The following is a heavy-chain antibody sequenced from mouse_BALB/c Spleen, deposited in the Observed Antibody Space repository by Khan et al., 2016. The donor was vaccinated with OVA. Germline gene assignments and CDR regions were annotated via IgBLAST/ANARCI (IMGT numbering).Heavy chain of an antibody. CDR3: ARPPYFSYVMVY. CDR1: GYTFTNYG. V-gene: IGHV9-3-1*01. CDR2: INTYTGEP. D-gene: IGHD2-10*01. Sequence: QIQLVHSGPELKKPGETVKISCKASGYTFTNYGMNWVKQAPGKGLKWMGWINTYTGEPTYADDFKGRFAFSLETSASTAYLQINNLKNEDTATYFCARPPYFSYVMVYWGQGTSVTVSS. J-gene: IGHJ4*01.